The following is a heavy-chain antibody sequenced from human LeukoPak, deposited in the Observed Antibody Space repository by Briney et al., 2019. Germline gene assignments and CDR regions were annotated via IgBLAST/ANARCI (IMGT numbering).Heavy chain of an antibody. CDR2: ISNSGSNI. V-gene: IGHV3-11*01. CDR1: GFTFSDYY. CDR3: AGEGYGDYDGDY. Sequence: GGSLRLSCAASGFTFSDYYMSWIRQAPGKGLEWISYISNSGSNIYYADPVKGRFTISRDNAKNSLFLQMNSLRAEDTAVYYCAGEGYGDYDGDYWGQGTLVTVSS. J-gene: IGHJ4*02. D-gene: IGHD4-17*01.